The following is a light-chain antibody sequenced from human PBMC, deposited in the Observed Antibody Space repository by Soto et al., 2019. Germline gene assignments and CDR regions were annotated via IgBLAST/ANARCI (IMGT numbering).Light chain of an antibody. CDR3: QSYDSSLSGTV. J-gene: IGLJ3*02. Sequence: QSVLTQPPSVSGAPGQRVTLSCTGSSSNIGAGYAVHWYQQLPGTAPKLLIYIDNTRPSGVPDRFAGSRSGTSASLAITGLQAEDEADYYCQSYDSSLSGTVFGGGTKLTVL. V-gene: IGLV1-40*01. CDR2: IDN. CDR1: SSNIGAGYA.